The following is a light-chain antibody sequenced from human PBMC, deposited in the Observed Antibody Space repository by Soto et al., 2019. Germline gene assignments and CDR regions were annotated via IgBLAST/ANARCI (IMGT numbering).Light chain of an antibody. CDR2: GAS. J-gene: IGKJ1*01. CDR1: QSVSNNY. Sequence: EIVLTQSPGALSLSPGERATLSCRASQSVSNNYLAWYQQKPGQAPRLLIYGASNRATGIPDRCSGRGSGTYFTLTISRLEPEDFAVYYCQQYSSSGTFGQGTKVDIK. V-gene: IGKV3-20*01. CDR3: QQYSSSGT.